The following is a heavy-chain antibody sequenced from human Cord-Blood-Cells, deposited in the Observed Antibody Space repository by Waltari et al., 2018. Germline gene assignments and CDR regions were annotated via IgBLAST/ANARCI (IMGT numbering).Heavy chain of an antibody. CDR1: GFTFSSYW. CDR3: ARGDFWSGLGAFDI. J-gene: IGHJ3*02. Sequence: EVQLVESGGGLVQPGGSLRLSCAASGFTFSSYWMHWVRQAPGKGRVWVQRINSDGSSTSYADSVKGRFTISRDNAKNTLYLQMNSLRAEDTAVYYCARGDFWSGLGAFDIWGQGTMVTVSS. V-gene: IGHV3-74*01. D-gene: IGHD3-3*01. CDR2: INSDGSST.